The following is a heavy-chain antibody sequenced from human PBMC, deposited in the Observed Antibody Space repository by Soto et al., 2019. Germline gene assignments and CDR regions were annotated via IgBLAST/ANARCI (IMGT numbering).Heavy chain of an antibody. V-gene: IGHV3-33*01. CDR3: AFGNLSYYFDF. J-gene: IGHJ4*02. Sequence: GGSLRLSCAASGFTFSGFGMHWVRQAPGRGLEWVAIIWYDGSDKYYADSVKGRFTISRDNSKNTLYLQMNSLRAEDTAVYHCAFGNLSYYFDFWGQGTPVTVSS. CDR1: GFTFSGFG. CDR2: IWYDGSDK. D-gene: IGHD3-16*01.